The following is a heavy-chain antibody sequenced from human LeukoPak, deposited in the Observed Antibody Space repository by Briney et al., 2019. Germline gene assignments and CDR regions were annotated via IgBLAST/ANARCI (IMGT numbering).Heavy chain of an antibody. V-gene: IGHV3-30*03. CDR2: ISYDGSNK. CDR1: GFTFSSYG. Sequence: GGSLRLSCAASGFTFSSYGMPWVRQAPGKGLEWVAVISYDGSNKYYADSVKGRFTISRDNPKNTLYLQMNSLRAEDTAVYYCASSGYDSPDYWGQGTLVTVSS. D-gene: IGHD5-12*01. J-gene: IGHJ4*02. CDR3: ASSGYDSPDY.